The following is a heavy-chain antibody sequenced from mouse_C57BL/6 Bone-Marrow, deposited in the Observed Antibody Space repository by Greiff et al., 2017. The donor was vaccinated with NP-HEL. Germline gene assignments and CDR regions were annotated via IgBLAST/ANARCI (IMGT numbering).Heavy chain of an antibody. Sequence: SGAELVKPGASVKLSCKASGYTFTSYWMHWVKQRPGQGLEWIGMIHPNSGSTNYNEKFKSKATLTVDKSSSTAYMQLSSLTSEDSAVYYCARWGWFDYWGQGTTLTVSS. CDR3: ARWGWFDY. J-gene: IGHJ2*01. CDR1: GYTFTSYW. D-gene: IGHD2-3*01. CDR2: IHPNSGST. V-gene: IGHV1-64*01.